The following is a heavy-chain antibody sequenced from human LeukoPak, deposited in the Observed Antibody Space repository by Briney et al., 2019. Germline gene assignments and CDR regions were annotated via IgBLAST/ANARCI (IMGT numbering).Heavy chain of an antibody. D-gene: IGHD1-14*01. V-gene: IGHV4-39*02. CDR1: GGSISSSSYY. CDR2: INYRGNT. CDR3: AKEGTVRWFDP. Sequence: SETLSLTCTVSGGSISSSSYYWGWIRQPPGKGLDWIGIINYRGNTYYNPSLKSRVTISVDTSKNQFSLKLSSVTTADTAVYYCAKEGTVRWFDPWGQGTQVTVSS. J-gene: IGHJ5*02.